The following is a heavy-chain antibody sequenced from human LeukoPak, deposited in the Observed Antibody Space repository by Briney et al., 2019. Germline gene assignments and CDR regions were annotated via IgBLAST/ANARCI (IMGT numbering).Heavy chain of an antibody. D-gene: IGHD6-13*01. Sequence: GGSLRLSCAASGFTFDDYAMPWVRQAPGKGLEWVSGISWNSGSIGYADSVKGRFTISRDNAKNSLYLQMNSLRAEDTALYYCAKDRLRQAAGDDAFDIWGQGTMVTVSS. J-gene: IGHJ3*02. CDR1: GFTFDDYA. V-gene: IGHV3-9*01. CDR2: ISWNSGSI. CDR3: AKDRLRQAAGDDAFDI.